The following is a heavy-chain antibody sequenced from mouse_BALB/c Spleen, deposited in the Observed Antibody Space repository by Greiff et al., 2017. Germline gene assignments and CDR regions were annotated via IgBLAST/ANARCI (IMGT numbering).Heavy chain of an antibody. V-gene: IGHV14-1*02. CDR1: GFNIKDYY. CDR3: ARPIYDGYYAWFAY. J-gene: IGHJ3*01. Sequence: EVQRVESGAELVRPGALVKLSCKASGFNIKDYYMHWVKQRPEQGLEWIGWIDPENGNTIYDPKFQGKASITADTSSNTAYLQLSSLTSEDTAMYYCARPIYDGYYAWFAYWGQGTLVTVSA. D-gene: IGHD2-3*01. CDR2: IDPENGNT.